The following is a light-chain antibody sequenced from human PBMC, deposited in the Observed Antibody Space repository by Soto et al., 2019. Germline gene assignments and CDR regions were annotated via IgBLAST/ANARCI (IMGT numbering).Light chain of an antibody. CDR2: DNN. CDR1: SSNTGKNY. V-gene: IGLV1-51*01. Sequence: QSVLTQPPSVSAALGKKVTISCSGSSSNTGKNYVSWYQQVPGAAPKLLIYDNNNRPSGIPDRFSGSKSGTSATLGITGLQTGDEADYYCATWDSSLTAVLFGGGTKLTVL. J-gene: IGLJ2*01. CDR3: ATWDSSLTAVL.